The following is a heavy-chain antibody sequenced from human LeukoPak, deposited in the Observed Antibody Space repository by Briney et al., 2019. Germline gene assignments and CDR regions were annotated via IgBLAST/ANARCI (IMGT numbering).Heavy chain of an antibody. CDR3: AKDSRISMIVVVGDAFDI. Sequence: GGSLRLSCAASGLTFSSYGMSWVRQAPGKGLQWVSAISGSGGSTYYADSVKGRFTISRDNSKNTPYLQMNSLRAEDTAVYYCAKDSRISMIVVVGDAFDIWGQGTMVTVSS. V-gene: IGHV3-23*01. D-gene: IGHD3-22*01. CDR2: ISGSGGST. J-gene: IGHJ3*02. CDR1: GLTFSSYG.